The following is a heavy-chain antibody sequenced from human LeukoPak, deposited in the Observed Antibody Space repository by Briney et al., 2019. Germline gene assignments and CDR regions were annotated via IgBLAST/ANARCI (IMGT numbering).Heavy chain of an antibody. CDR3: ATTARTLDY. CDR2: INHSGST. CDR1: GGSFSGYY. V-gene: IGHV4-34*01. J-gene: IGHJ4*02. Sequence: PSETLSLTCAVYGGSFSGYYWSWIRQPPGKGLEWIGEINHSGSTNYNPSLKSRVTISVDTSKNQFSLKLSSVTAADTAAYYCATTARTLDYWGQGTLVTVSS. D-gene: IGHD1-26*01.